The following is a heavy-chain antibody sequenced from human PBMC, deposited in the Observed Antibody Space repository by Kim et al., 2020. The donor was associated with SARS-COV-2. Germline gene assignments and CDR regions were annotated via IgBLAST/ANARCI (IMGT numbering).Heavy chain of an antibody. V-gene: IGHV3-23*01. Sequence: YADSVKGRLTISRDNSKNTLYLQMNSLRAGDTAVYYCAKEALFGGAAAGLWGQGTLVTVSS. D-gene: IGHD6-13*01. J-gene: IGHJ4*02. CDR3: AKEALFGGAAAGL.